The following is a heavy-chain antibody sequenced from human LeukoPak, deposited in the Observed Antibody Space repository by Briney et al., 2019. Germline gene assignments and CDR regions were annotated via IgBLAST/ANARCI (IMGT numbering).Heavy chain of an antibody. V-gene: IGHV3-7*01. D-gene: IGHD2-15*01. CDR3: ARGQYCSGGSCYANYYYYGMGV. Sequence: GGSLRLSCAASGFTFSSYWMSRVRQAPGKGLEWVANIKQDGSEKYYVDSVKGRFTISRDNAKNSLYLQMNSLRAEDTAVYYCARGQYCSGGSCYANYYYYGMGVWGQGTTVTVSS. J-gene: IGHJ6*02. CDR1: GFTFSSYW. CDR2: IKQDGSEK.